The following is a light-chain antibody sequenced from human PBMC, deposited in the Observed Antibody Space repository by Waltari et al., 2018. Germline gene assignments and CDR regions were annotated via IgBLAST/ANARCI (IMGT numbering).Light chain of an antibody. V-gene: IGLV2-14*01. J-gene: IGLJ2*01. CDR1: SSDVGVYNY. CDR3: SSYTTSSTRVV. Sequence: QSALTQPASVSGSPGQSITISCTGSSSDVGVYNYVSWYQQHPGKAPKLLIYEVSYRPSGVSYRFSGSKSGNTASLTISGLQAEDEAGYYCSSYTTSSTRVVFGGGTTVTVL. CDR2: EVS.